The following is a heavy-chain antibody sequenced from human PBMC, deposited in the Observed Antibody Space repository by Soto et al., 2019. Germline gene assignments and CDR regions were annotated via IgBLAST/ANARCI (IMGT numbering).Heavy chain of an antibody. CDR3: AKGAHPNYYYYGMDV. V-gene: IGHV3-23*01. J-gene: IGHJ6*02. CDR1: GFTFSSYA. CDR2: ISGSGGST. Sequence: PGGFLRLSCAASGFTFSSYAMSWVRQAPGKGLEWVSAISGSGGSTYYADSVKGRFTISRDNSKNTLYLQMNSLRAEDTAVYYCAKGAHPNYYYYGMDVWGQGTTVTVSS.